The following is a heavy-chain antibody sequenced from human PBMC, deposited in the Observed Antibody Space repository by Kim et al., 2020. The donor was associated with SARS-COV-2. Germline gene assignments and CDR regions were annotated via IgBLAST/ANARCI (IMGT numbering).Heavy chain of an antibody. J-gene: IGHJ3*02. V-gene: IGHV1-69*13. D-gene: IGHD6-19*01. Sequence: SVKVSCKASGGTFSSYAISWVRQAPGQGLEWMGGIIPIFGTANYAQKFQGRVTITADESTSTAYMELSSLRSEDTAVYYCARIYSSGHDYAFDIWGQGTMVTVSS. CDR2: IIPIFGTA. CDR1: GGTFSSYA. CDR3: ARIYSSGHDYAFDI.